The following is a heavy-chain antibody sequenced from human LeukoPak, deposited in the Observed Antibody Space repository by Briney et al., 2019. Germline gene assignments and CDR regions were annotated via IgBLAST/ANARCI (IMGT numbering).Heavy chain of an antibody. CDR3: ARVQTMDDALDI. V-gene: IGHV3-11*01. J-gene: IGHJ3*02. CDR2: ISSSGSTI. CDR1: GFTFSDYY. D-gene: IGHD3-3*01. Sequence: GGSLRLSCAASGFTFSDYYMSWIRQAPGKGLEWVSYISSSGSTIYYADPVKGRFTISRDNAKNSLYLQMNSLRAEDTAVYYCARVQTMDDALDIWGQGTMVTVSS.